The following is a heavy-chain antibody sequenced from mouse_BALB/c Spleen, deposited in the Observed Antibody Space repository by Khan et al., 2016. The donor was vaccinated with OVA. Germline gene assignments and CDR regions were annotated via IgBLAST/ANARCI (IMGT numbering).Heavy chain of an antibody. CDR2: IDPENGKS. CDR1: GFNIKDYY. V-gene: IGHV14-1*02. Sequence: VRLQQSGAELVRPGALVKLSCKASGFNIKDYYIHWVKQRPEQGLEWIGWIDPENGKSIYDPKFQDKASITADTSSNTAYLQLSSLTSEDTAVYYCARSGYFAWFGYWGQGTLVTVSA. CDR3: ARSGYFAWFGY. J-gene: IGHJ3*01.